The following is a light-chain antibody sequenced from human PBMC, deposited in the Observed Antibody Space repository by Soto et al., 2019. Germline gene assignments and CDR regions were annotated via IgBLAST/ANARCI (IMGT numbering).Light chain of an antibody. CDR3: QHYSGDRAT. Sequence: DIQMTQPPSSLSASIGDRVTISCRASQTMSDFLNWYQHKPGKAPKLLIYAASSLQGGVPSRFSGSGSGTEFTLTISSLRPDDFATYYCQHYSGDRATFGQGTKVDI. V-gene: IGKV1-39*01. CDR1: QTMSDF. CDR2: AAS. J-gene: IGKJ1*01.